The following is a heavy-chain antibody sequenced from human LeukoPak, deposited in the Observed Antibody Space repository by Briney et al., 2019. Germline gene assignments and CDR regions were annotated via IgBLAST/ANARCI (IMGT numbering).Heavy chain of an antibody. D-gene: IGHD1-26*01. Sequence: PSETLSLTCTVSGGSISSYYWSWIRQPPGKGLEWIGYIYYSGSTNYNPSLKSRVTISVDTSKNQFSLKLSSVTAADTAVYYCAVTTRELFVYWGQGTLVTVSS. CDR3: AVTTRELFVY. CDR2: IYYSGST. V-gene: IGHV4-59*12. J-gene: IGHJ4*02. CDR1: GGSISSYY.